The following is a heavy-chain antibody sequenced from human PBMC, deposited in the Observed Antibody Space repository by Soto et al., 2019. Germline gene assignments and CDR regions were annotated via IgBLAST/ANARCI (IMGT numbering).Heavy chain of an antibody. V-gene: IGHV4-59*08. Sequence: ASETLSLTCTVSGGSISSYYWSWIRQPPGKGLEWIGYIYYSGSTNYNPSLKSRVTISVDTSKNQFSLKLSSVTAADTAVYYCATTRGYCSSTSCQYYYGMDVWGQGTTVTVSS. CDR1: GGSISSYY. CDR3: ATTRGYCSSTSCQYYYGMDV. D-gene: IGHD2-2*01. CDR2: IYYSGST. J-gene: IGHJ6*02.